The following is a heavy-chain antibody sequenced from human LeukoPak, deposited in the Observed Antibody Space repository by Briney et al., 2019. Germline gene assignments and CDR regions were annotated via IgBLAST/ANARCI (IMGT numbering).Heavy chain of an antibody. CDR3: ATPGTPPYDSSGYFDY. CDR1: GYTFTSYD. V-gene: IGHV1-8*01. D-gene: IGHD3-22*01. CDR2: MNTNSGNT. J-gene: IGHJ4*02. Sequence: ASVKVSCKASGYTFTSYDINWVRQATGQGLEWMGWMNTNSGNTGYAQKFQDRVTMTRNTSISTAYMELSSLRSEDTAVYYCATPGTPPYDSSGYFDYWGQGTLVTVSS.